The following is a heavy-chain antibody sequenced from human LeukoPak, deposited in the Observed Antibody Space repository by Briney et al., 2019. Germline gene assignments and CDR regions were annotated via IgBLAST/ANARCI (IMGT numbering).Heavy chain of an antibody. D-gene: IGHD4-17*01. Sequence: SETLSLTCTVSGYSISNGYFWGWIRQPPGKGLEWIGSIYHSGSTYYNPSLKSRVTISVDTSKNQFSLKLSSVTAADTAVYYCARHVAHSTVTPFDYWGQGTLVTVPS. CDR2: IYHSGST. V-gene: IGHV4-38-2*02. CDR1: GYSISNGYF. CDR3: ARHVAHSTVTPFDY. J-gene: IGHJ4*02.